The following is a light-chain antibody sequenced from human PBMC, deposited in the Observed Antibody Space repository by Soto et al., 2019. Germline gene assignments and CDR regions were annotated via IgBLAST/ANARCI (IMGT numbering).Light chain of an antibody. Sequence: EIALTQSPGTLSLSPGERATLSCRASQSFSSSYLAWYQQKPGQAPRLLIHGVSTRATGIPDRFSGSGSGTDFTLTISRLEPEDFAVYYCQQYVNSPYSVGQGTKVDNK. CDR1: QSFSSSY. V-gene: IGKV3-20*01. CDR3: QQYVNSPYS. CDR2: GVS. J-gene: IGKJ2*03.